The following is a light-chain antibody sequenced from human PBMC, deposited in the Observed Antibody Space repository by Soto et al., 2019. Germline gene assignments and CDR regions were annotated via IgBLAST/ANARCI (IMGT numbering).Light chain of an antibody. V-gene: IGKV1-39*01. CDR3: QQNFTDQKT. Sequence: DIQMTQSPSSLSASVGDRVTITCRASQAINNFLNWYQQKPGEAPKVLIYAASSLQTGGPSRFSGSGSGTVSSPTTNSRQPEDYATYYCQQNFTDQKTFGQGTEVDIK. CDR1: QAINNF. CDR2: AAS. J-gene: IGKJ1*01.